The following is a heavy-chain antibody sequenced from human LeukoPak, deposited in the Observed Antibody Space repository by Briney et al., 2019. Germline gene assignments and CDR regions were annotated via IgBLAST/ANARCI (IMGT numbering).Heavy chain of an antibody. D-gene: IGHD6-13*01. CDR3: ARARGYGSSRPSDGY. CDR2: ISGSGGST. V-gene: IGHV3-23*01. Sequence: GGSLRLSCAASGFTFSSYAMRWVRQAPGKGLEWVSAISGSGGSTYYADSVKGRFTISRDNSKNTLYLQMNSLRAEDTAVYYCARARGYGSSRPSDGYWGQGTLVTVSS. CDR1: GFTFSSYA. J-gene: IGHJ4*02.